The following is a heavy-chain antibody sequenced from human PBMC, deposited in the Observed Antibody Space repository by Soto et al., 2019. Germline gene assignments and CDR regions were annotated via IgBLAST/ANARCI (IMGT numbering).Heavy chain of an antibody. CDR2: INGDGSYT. D-gene: IGHD2-15*01. CDR3: ARERGGYSSDY. V-gene: IGHV3-74*01. CDR1: GFTFRGYW. Sequence: EVQLAESGGGLVQPGGSLRLSCVASGFTFRGYWMHWIRQVPGKGLLWVSRINGDGSYTNYADSVKGRFTISRDNAKNPLYLQMNSLRAEDTAVYYCARERGGYSSDYWGQGTLATVSS. J-gene: IGHJ4*02.